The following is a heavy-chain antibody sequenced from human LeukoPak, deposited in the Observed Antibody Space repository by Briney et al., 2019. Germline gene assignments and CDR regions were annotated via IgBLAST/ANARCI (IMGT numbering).Heavy chain of an antibody. CDR2: ISGSGGST. Sequence: GGSLRLSCAASGFTFGSYAMSWVRQAPGKGLEWVSAISGSGGSTYYADSVKGRFTISRDNSKNTLYLQMNSLRAEDTAVYCCAKARDIVVVVAASFDYWGQGTLVTVSS. CDR3: AKARDIVVVVAASFDY. CDR1: GFTFGSYA. J-gene: IGHJ4*02. V-gene: IGHV3-23*01. D-gene: IGHD2-15*01.